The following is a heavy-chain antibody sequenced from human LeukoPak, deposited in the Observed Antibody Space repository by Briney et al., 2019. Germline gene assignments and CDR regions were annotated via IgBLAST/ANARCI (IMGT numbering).Heavy chain of an antibody. D-gene: IGHD3-10*01. Sequence: GRSLRLSCAASGFTFDDYAMHWVRQAPGKGLEWVSGISWNSGSIGYADSVKGRFTISRDNAKNSLYLQMNSLRAEDTALYYWGKDREGYYVWGRASWCDPWAKGPLVTVS. CDR1: GFTFDDYA. V-gene: IGHV3-9*01. J-gene: IGHJ5*02. CDR2: ISWNSGSI. CDR3: GKDREGYYVWGRASWCDP.